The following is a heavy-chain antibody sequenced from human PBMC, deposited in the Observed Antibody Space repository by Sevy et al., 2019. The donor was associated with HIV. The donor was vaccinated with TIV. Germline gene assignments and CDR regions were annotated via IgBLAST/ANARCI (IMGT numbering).Heavy chain of an antibody. CDR3: ARAPEENYDYITGSFDY. D-gene: IGHD3-16*01. CDR1: GFTFRSYW. V-gene: IGHV3-7*01. Sequence: GGSLRLSCAVSGFTFRSYWMSWVRQAPGKGLEWVAHIKVDGSEKYHVDSVKGRFTISRDNAKNSLYLQMNSLRAEDTAVYYCARAPEENYDYITGSFDYWGQGTLVTVSS. J-gene: IGHJ4*02. CDR2: IKVDGSEK.